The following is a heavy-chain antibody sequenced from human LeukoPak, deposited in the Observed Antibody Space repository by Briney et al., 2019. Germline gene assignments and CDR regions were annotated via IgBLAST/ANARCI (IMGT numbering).Heavy chain of an antibody. CDR3: ARGGLSYYYMDV. J-gene: IGHJ6*03. Sequence: PSETLSLTCTVSGGSISSISYYWGWIRQPPGKGLEWIGHIYYRGSTFYNPSLKSRVTISVDTSKNQFSLKLSSVTAADTAVYYCARGGLSYYYMDVWGKGTTVTVSS. V-gene: IGHV4-39*07. CDR1: GGSISSISYY. CDR2: IYYRGST.